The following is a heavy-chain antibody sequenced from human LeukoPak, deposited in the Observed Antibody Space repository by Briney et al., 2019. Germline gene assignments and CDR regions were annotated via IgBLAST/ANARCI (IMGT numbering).Heavy chain of an antibody. D-gene: IGHD2-2*01. CDR3: AKDPLVSSQGYFDY. CDR2: ISGSGGNT. CDR1: GFTFTSYA. J-gene: IGHJ4*02. Sequence: GGSPRLSCAASGFTFTSYAMSWVRQAPGKRLEWVSAISGSGGNTYYAESVKGRFTISRDNSKNTLYLQMNSLRAEDTAVYYCAKDPLVSSQGYFDYWGQGTLVTGSA. V-gene: IGHV3-23*01.